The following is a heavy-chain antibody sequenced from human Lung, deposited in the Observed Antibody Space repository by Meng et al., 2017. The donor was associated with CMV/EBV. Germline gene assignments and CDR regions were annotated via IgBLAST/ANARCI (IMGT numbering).Heavy chain of an antibody. CDR1: GGSVIGYY. Sequence: VHLLESGPGLVKPSWRPSLTLRVSGGSVIGYYWNWIRQPAGKGLEWIGRIYSSGLTHYNPSLENRITMSVDTSKNHFSLDLTSVTAADTARYYCVRLAPDVNYFDNWGQGTLVTVSS. CDR2: IYSSGLT. D-gene: IGHD2-2*01. V-gene: IGHV4-4*07. J-gene: IGHJ4*02. CDR3: VRLAPDVNYFDN.